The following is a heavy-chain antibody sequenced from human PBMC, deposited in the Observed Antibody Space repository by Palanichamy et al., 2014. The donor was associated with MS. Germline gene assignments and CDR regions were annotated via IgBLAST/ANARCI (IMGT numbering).Heavy chain of an antibody. CDR1: GLTVSSNY. J-gene: IGHJ1*01. V-gene: IGHV3-66*01. Sequence: EVQLVESGGGLVQPGGSLRLSCAASGLTVSSNYMSWVRQAPGKGLEWVSVIYSGGSTYYADSVKGRFTISRDNSKNTLYLQMNSLRAEDTAVYYCARDLRYCSGGSCYRYFQHWGQGTLVTVSS. D-gene: IGHD2-15*01. CDR2: IYSGGST. CDR3: ARDLRYCSGGSCYRYFQH.